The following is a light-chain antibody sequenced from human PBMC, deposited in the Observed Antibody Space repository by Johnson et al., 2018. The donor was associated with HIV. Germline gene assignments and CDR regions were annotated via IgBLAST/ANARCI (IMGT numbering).Light chain of an antibody. V-gene: IGLV1-51*01. CDR1: SSNIVNNY. J-gene: IGLJ1*01. CDR3: VIWDSSRSSYV. Sequence: QSVLTQPPSVSAAPGQKVTISCSGSSSNIVNNYVSWYQQLPGTAPKLLIYDNNKRPSGIPDRFSGSKSGTSASLGITGLQTGDEADYYCVIWDSSRSSYVFGTGTKVTVL. CDR2: DNN.